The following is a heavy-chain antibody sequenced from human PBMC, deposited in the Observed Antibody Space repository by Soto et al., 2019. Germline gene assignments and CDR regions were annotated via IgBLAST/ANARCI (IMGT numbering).Heavy chain of an antibody. CDR2: INAGNGNT. J-gene: IGHJ4*02. CDR1: GYTFTSYA. V-gene: IGHV1-3*01. CDR3: ARAGPPYGSGSYDS. Sequence: ASVKVSCKASGYTFTSYAMHWVRQAPGQRLEWMGWINAGNGNTKYSQKFQGRVTITRDTSASTAYMELSSLRSEGTAVYYCARAGPPYGSGSYDSWGQGTLVTAPQ. D-gene: IGHD3-10*01.